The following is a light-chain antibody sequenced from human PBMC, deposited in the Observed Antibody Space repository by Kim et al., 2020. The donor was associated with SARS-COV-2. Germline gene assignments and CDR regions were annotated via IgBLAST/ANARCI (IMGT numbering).Light chain of an antibody. CDR1: SLRSYY. Sequence: SSELIQDPAVSVALGQTVRITCQGDSLRSYYASWYQQKPGQAPVLVIYGKNNRPSGIPDRFSGSSSGNTASLTIPGAQAEDEADYYCNSRDTSGHHLVFG. J-gene: IGLJ2*01. CDR2: GKN. V-gene: IGLV3-19*01. CDR3: NSRDTSGHHLV.